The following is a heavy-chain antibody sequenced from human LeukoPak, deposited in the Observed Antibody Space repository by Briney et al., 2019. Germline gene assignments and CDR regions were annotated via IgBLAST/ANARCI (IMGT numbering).Heavy chain of an antibody. D-gene: IGHD2-8*02. CDR1: GFSFSNSA. Sequence: GGSLRLSCAASGFSFSNSAMHWVRQGPGKGLECVTYIAHHGSNKYYADSVKGRFTISGDNSKRMLYLQMDSLRADDTALYYCAKDGSWSCSDWGQGTLVTVSS. CDR3: AKDGSWSCSD. V-gene: IGHV3-30*02. J-gene: IGHJ4*02. CDR2: IAHHGSNK.